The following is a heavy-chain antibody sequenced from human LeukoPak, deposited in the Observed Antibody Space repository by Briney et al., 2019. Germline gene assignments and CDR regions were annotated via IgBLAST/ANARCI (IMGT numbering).Heavy chain of an antibody. V-gene: IGHV1-8*01. CDR3: ARVWGIAARKTAGY. D-gene: IGHD6-6*01. CDR2: MNPNSGNT. CDR1: GYTFTSYD. J-gene: IGHJ4*02. Sequence: ASVKVSCKASGYTFTSYDINWVRQATGQGLEWMGWMNPNSGNTGYAQKFQGRVTMTRNTSISTAYMELSSLRSEDTAVYHCARVWGIAARKTAGYWGQGTLVTVSS.